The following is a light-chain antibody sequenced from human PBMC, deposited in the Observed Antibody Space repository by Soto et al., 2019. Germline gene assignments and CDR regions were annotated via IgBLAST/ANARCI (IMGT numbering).Light chain of an antibody. CDR1: ALPKQY. V-gene: IGLV3-25*02. CDR2: QDS. Sequence: SYELTQQPSVSVSPRQTASITCSGDALPKQYAYWYQKKPGQAPVMVIYQDSERPSGIHERFSGSSSGTTATLTISGVQAEDEADYFCQSPDSSGTTWVFGGGTKLTVL. CDR3: QSPDSSGTTWV. J-gene: IGLJ3*02.